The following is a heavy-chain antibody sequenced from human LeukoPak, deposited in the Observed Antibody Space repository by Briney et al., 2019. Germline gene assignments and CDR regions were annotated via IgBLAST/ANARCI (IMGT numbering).Heavy chain of an antibody. V-gene: IGHV3-30-3*01. D-gene: IGHD3-10*01. CDR3: ARPIDNGSGSYYFDY. CDR1: GFTFSYYA. Sequence: GGSLRLSCAASGFTFSYYAMHWVRQAPGKGLEWVAVISYDGSNQYYADSVKDRFTISRDNSKNTLSLQMNSLRPEDTAVYYCARPIDNGSGSYYFDYWGQGTLVTVSS. J-gene: IGHJ4*02. CDR2: ISYDGSNQ.